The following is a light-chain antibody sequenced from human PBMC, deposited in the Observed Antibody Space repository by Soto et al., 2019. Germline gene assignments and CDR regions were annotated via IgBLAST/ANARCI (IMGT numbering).Light chain of an antibody. J-gene: IGKJ2*01. V-gene: IGKV3-20*01. CDR2: GAS. Sequence: EIVLTQSPGTLSLSPGERATLSCRARQSVGSSYLAWYHQKPGQAPSLLIYGASSMATGIPDSFSGSGSATDFPHTISRLDPEDFAVYYCKQSGTSPRYPFGHGTKREIQ. CDR1: QSVGSSY. CDR3: KQSGTSPRYP.